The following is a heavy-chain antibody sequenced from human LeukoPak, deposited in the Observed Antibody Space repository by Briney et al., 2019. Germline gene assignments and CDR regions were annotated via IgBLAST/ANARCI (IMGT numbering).Heavy chain of an antibody. CDR2: IDTDGSNT. V-gene: IGHV3-74*01. D-gene: IGHD5-12*01. CDR1: GFTFSSYW. Sequence: GSLRLSCAASGFTFSSYWIHWVRQAPGKGLVWVSRIDTDGSNTNYADSVKGRFTISRDNSKNTLYLQMNSLRAEDTAVYYCAKVGYSGYDFILSYYYYYYMDVWGKGTTVTISS. CDR3: AKVGYSGYDFILSYYYYYYMDV. J-gene: IGHJ6*03.